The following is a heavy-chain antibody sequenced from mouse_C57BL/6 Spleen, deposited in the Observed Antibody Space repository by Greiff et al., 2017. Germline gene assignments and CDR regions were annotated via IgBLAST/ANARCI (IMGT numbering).Heavy chain of an antibody. Sequence: EVQGVEPGGGLVQPGGSLKLSCAASGFTFSDYGMAWVRQAPRKGPAWVAFISNLAYSIYYADTVTGRFTISRENAKNTLYLEMSSLRSEGTAMYDCARLLGYFDVWGKGATGTVSS. CDR1: GFTFSDYG. D-gene: IGHD3-1*01. CDR2: ISNLAYSI. V-gene: IGHV5-15*01. J-gene: IGHJ1*03. CDR3: ARLLGYFDV.